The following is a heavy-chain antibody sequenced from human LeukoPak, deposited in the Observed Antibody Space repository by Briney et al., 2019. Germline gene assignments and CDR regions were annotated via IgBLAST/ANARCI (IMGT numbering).Heavy chain of an antibody. CDR1: GFTFSSYA. J-gene: IGHJ1*01. CDR3: ARSPTGRATMIEAYFQH. Sequence: PGGSLRLSCAASGFTFSSYAMHWVRQAPGKGLEGVAVISYDGSNKYYADSVKGRFTISRDNSKNTLYLQMNSLRAEDTAVYYCARSPTGRATMIEAYFQHWGQGTLVTVSS. D-gene: IGHD3-22*01. V-gene: IGHV3-30*04. CDR2: ISYDGSNK.